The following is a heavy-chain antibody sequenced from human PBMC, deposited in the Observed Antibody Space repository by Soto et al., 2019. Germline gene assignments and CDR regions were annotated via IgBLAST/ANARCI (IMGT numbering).Heavy chain of an antibody. V-gene: IGHV3-30-3*01. CDR2: ISYDGSNK. J-gene: IGHJ4*02. Sequence: QVQLVESGGGVVQPGRSLRLSCAASGFTFSSYAMHWVRQAPGKGLEWVAVISYDGSNKYYADSVKGRFTISRDNSKNTRYLQMNRLRSEDTAVYYCARDTESYGSGSYLLKPLGYWGQGTLVAVSS. CDR3: ARDTESYGSGSYLLKPLGY. CDR1: GFTFSSYA. D-gene: IGHD3-10*01.